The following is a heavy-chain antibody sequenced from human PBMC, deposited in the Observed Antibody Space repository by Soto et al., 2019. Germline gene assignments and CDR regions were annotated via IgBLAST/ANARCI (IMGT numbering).Heavy chain of an antibody. D-gene: IGHD1-7*01. Sequence: PAGSLSLSCAASGFTLSSYGMHWVRQAPDKGLEWVAVVWFDGSIQYYGDSVKGRFTISRDNSNNMVDLQMSNLRAEDTAVYYCARVDFGGNSYHFDYWGQGTPVTVSS. CDR1: GFTLSSYG. J-gene: IGHJ4*01. CDR3: ARVDFGGNSYHFDY. CDR2: VWFDGSIQ. V-gene: IGHV3-33*08.